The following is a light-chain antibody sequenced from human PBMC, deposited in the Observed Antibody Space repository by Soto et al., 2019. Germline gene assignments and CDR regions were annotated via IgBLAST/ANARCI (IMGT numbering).Light chain of an antibody. CDR2: GAS. CDR3: QQYGSSRPWT. CDR1: QSVSSSY. J-gene: IGKJ1*01. Sequence: EIVLKRSPGTLPISPGERATLSCRASQSVSSSYLAWYQQKPGQAPSLLIYGASSRSTGIPDRFSGSGSGTDFALTISRLEPEDFAVYYCQQYGSSRPWTFGQGTKVEIK. V-gene: IGKV3-20*01.